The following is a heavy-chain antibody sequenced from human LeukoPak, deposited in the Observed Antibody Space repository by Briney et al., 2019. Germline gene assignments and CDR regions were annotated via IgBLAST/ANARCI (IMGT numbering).Heavy chain of an antibody. CDR3: AGAQDQYYDFWSGYN. CDR1: GFTFSSYA. Sequence: PGRSLRLSCAASGFTFSSYAMHWVRQAPGKGLEWVAVISYDGSNKYYADSVKGRFTISRDNSKNTLYLQMNSLRAEDTAVYYCAGAQDQYYDFWSGYNWGQGTLVTVSS. J-gene: IGHJ4*02. D-gene: IGHD3-3*01. CDR2: ISYDGSNK. V-gene: IGHV3-30-3*01.